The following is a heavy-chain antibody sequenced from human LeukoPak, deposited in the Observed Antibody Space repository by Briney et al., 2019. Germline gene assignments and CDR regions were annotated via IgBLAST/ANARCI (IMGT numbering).Heavy chain of an antibody. D-gene: IGHD3-3*01. J-gene: IGHJ6*02. CDR3: AKDMEKSAYYDFWSGYPTDV. V-gene: IGHV3-30*18. CDR2: ISYDGSNK. CDR1: GFTFSSYG. Sequence: GGSLRLSCAASGFTFSSYGMHWARQAPGKGLEWVAVISYDGSNKYYADSVKGRFTISRDSSKNTLYLQMNSLRAEDTAVYYCAKDMEKSAYYDFWSGYPTDVWGQGTTVTVSS.